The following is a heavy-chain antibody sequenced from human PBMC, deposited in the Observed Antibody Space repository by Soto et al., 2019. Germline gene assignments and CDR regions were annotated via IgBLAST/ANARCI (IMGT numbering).Heavy chain of an antibody. Sequence: LSLTCAVYGGSFSGYYWSWIRQPPGKGLEWIGEINHSGSTNYNPSLKSRVTISVDTSKNQFSLKLSSVTAADTAVYYCARRVAYYYYGMDVWGQGTTVTVSS. V-gene: IGHV4-34*01. D-gene: IGHD2-21*01. CDR2: INHSGST. J-gene: IGHJ6*02. CDR1: GGSFSGYY. CDR3: ARRVAYYYYGMDV.